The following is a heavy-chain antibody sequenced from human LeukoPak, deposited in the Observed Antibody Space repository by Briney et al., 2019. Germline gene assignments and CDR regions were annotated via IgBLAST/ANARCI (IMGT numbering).Heavy chain of an antibody. CDR1: GYTFTNYY. CDR3: ASSTIVGATAFGAFDI. Sequence: ASVKVSCKTSGYTFTNYYMHWVRQAPGQGLEWIGWINPYSVASSYAQKFEGRVTMTWDTSISAGYMEVSRLRSDDTAVYYCASSTIVGATAFGAFDIWGQGTMVTVSS. V-gene: IGHV1-2*02. J-gene: IGHJ3*02. CDR2: INPYSVAS. D-gene: IGHD1-26*01.